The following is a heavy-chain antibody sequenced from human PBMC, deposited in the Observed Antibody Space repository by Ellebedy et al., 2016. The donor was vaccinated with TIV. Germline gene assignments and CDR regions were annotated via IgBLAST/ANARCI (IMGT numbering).Heavy chain of an antibody. D-gene: IGHD6-19*01. J-gene: IGHJ4*02. CDR3: ARDPPHPTAVGGSGRYFDY. Sequence: AASVTVSCKASGYTFPDYGFDWVRQAPGQGLEWMGWISAYSGHTNYAQKFQGRVTMTTDTSTRTAYMELRSLRSDDTAISYCARDPPHPTAVGGSGRYFDYWGQGSLVTVSS. V-gene: IGHV1-18*01. CDR2: ISAYSGHT. CDR1: GYTFPDYG.